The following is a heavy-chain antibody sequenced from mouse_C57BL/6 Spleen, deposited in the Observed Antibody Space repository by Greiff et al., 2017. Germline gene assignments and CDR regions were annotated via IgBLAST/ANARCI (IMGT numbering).Heavy chain of an antibody. CDR2: IDPETGGP. J-gene: IGHJ2*01. D-gene: IGHD1-1*02. Sequence: VQLQESGAELVRPGASVTLSCKASGYTFTDYEMHWVKQTPVHGLEWIGAIDPETGGPAYNQKFKGKAILTADKSSSTAYMELRSLTSEDSAVYYGTRGGHYFDYGGQGTTLTVSS. CDR1: GYTFTDYE. CDR3: TRGGHYFDY. V-gene: IGHV1-15*01.